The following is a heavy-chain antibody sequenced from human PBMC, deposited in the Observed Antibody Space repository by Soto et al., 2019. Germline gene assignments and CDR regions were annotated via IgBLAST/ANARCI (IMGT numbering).Heavy chain of an antibody. CDR2: ITSSGSYT. V-gene: IGHV3-11*06. CDR3: ARVASPGEYNYGHALHY. D-gene: IGHD5-18*01. Sequence: PGGSLRLSCAASGLTFSDYYMSWIRQAPGKGLEWVSYITSSGSYTKYADSVQGRFTISRDNAKNSLYLQMNSLRAEDTAVYYCARVASPGEYNYGHALHYWGQGTRVTVSS. CDR1: GLTFSDYY. J-gene: IGHJ4*02.